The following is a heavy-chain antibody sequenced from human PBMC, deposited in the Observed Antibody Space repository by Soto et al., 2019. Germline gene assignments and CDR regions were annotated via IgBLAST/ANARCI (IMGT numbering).Heavy chain of an antibody. V-gene: IGHV4-30-4*01. CDR3: ASGYSSGWIDY. CDR2: IYDSGST. CDR1: GGSISSGDDY. D-gene: IGHD6-19*01. Sequence: QVQLQESGPRLVRPSQTLSLTCTVSGGSISSGDDYWSWIRQPPGKGLEWIGYIYDSGSTSYNPSLKIRVTISVDTSKNQFSLKLNSVTAADTAVYYCASGYSSGWIDYWGQGTLVTVSS. J-gene: IGHJ4*02.